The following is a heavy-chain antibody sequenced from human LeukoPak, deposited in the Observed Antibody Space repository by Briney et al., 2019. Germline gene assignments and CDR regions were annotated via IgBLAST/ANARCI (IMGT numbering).Heavy chain of an antibody. D-gene: IGHD1-26*01. CDR2: IYYSGST. CDR3: ARKRGRAGLDY. CDR1: GGSISSGDYY. V-gene: IGHV4-30-4*01. Sequence: PSETLSLTCTVSGGSISSGDYYWSWIRQPPGKGLEWIGYIYYSGSTYYNPSLKSRVTISVDTSKNQFSLKLSSVTAADTAVYYCARKRGRAGLDYWGQGTLVTVSS. J-gene: IGHJ4*02.